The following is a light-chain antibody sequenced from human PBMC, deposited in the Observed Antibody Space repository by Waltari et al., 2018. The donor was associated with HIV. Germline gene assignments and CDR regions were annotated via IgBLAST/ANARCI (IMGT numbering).Light chain of an antibody. CDR3: CSYVGTSVL. V-gene: IGLV2-11*01. CDR2: DVT. CDR1: SSRIGPYNY. J-gene: IGLJ3*02. Sequence: QSALTQPRSVSGSPGQSVTISCPGPSSRIGPYNYVSWYQQLPGKAPKLIIFDVTKRSSGVPDRFSASRSGNTASLTISGLQPEDEADYYCCSYVGTSVLFGGGTKVTVL.